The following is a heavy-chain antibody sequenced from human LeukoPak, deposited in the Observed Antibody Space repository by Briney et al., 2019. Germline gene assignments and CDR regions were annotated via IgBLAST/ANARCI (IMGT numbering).Heavy chain of an antibody. Sequence: PSETLSLTCTVSGGSISSYYWSWIRQPPGKGLEWIGYIYYSGSTNYNPSLKSRVTISVDTSKNQFSLKLNSVTAADTAVYYCARGKEVITRLRGLKPGYYFDYWGQGTLVTVSS. D-gene: IGHD3-10*01. CDR1: GGSISSYY. CDR3: ARGKEVITRLRGLKPGYYFDY. V-gene: IGHV4-59*01. CDR2: IYYSGST. J-gene: IGHJ4*02.